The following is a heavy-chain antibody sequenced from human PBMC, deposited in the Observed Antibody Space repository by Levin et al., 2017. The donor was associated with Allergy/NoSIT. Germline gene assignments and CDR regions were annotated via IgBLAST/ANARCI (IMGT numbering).Heavy chain of an antibody. V-gene: IGHV3-23*01. J-gene: IGHJ3*02. Sequence: GGSLRLSCAASGFTFSSYAMSWVRQAPGKGLEWVSAISGSGGSTYYADSVKGRFTISRDNSKNTLYLQMNSLRAEDTAVYYCANMGFLEGVPAAMTMVVAATPGAFDIWGQGTMVTVSS. CDR2: ISGSGGST. CDR1: GFTFSSYA. D-gene: IGHD2-15*01. CDR3: ANMGFLEGVPAAMTMVVAATPGAFDI.